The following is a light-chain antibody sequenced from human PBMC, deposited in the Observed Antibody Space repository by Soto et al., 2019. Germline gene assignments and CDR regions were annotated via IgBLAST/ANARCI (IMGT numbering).Light chain of an antibody. Sequence: EVVLTQSPVTLSFSPGERATLSCRASQSVSSNLAWYQQKPGQAPRLLIYGASTRATGIPARFSRSGSGTEFTLTISSLQSEDFAVYYCQQYNNWPRTFGQGTKVDIK. V-gene: IGKV3-15*01. CDR2: GAS. CDR1: QSVSSN. CDR3: QQYNNWPRT. J-gene: IGKJ1*01.